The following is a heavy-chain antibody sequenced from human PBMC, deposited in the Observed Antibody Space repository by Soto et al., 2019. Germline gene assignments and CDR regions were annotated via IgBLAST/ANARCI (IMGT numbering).Heavy chain of an antibody. D-gene: IGHD2-21*01. CDR3: AGVASFYCLDV. CDR2: TYYRSKWYN. V-gene: IGHV6-1*01. J-gene: IGHJ6*02. Sequence: SQTLSLTCVISGNSVSSNSAAWIWIRQSPSRGREWLGRTYYRSKWYNDYAVSVKSRITINPDTSKNQFSLHLDSVIPEDTAVYYRAGVASFYCLDVRRQGTPVPVPS. CDR1: GNSVSSNSAA.